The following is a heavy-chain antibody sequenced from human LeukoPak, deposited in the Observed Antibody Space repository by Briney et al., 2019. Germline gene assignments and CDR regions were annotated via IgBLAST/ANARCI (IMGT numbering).Heavy chain of an antibody. CDR1: GFTFSSYH. J-gene: IGHJ4*02. CDR3: ARVGFCYGSGSYYHFDY. V-gene: IGHV3-21*01. CDR2: INSSSYI. D-gene: IGHD3-10*01. Sequence: GGSLRLSCAASGFTFSSYHMDWVRQAPGKGLEWVSAINSSSYIYYTVSVMRRFTISRDNAKNSLYLQMSSLRAEDTAVYYCARVGFCYGSGSYYHFDYWGQGTLVTVSS.